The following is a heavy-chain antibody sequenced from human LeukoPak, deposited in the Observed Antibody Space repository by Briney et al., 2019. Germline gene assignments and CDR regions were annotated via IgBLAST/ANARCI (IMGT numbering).Heavy chain of an antibody. CDR2: IWYDGGNK. D-gene: IGHD1-26*01. CDR3: ARDAGLWYSASYPHD. J-gene: IGHJ4*02. CDR1: GFTFSSYG. Sequence: GGSLRLSCAASGFTFSSYGMHWVRQAPGKGLEWVATIWYDGGNKYYADSVKGRFTISRDNSKNTLYLQMNSLRAEDTALYYCARDAGLWYSASYPHDWGKGTLVTVSS. V-gene: IGHV3-33*01.